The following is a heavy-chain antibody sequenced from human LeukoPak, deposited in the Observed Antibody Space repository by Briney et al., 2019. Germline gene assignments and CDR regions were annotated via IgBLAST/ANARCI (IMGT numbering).Heavy chain of an antibody. J-gene: IGHJ4*02. CDR3: ARALHFWSGYYLVYYFDY. D-gene: IGHD3-3*01. Sequence: PGGSLRLSCAASGFTFSSYEMNWVRQAPGEGLEWVSYISSSGSTIYYADSVKGRFTISRDNAKNSLYLQMNSLRAEDTAVYYCARALHFWSGYYLVYYFDYWGQGTLVTVSS. CDR1: GFTFSSYE. CDR2: ISSSGSTI. V-gene: IGHV3-48*03.